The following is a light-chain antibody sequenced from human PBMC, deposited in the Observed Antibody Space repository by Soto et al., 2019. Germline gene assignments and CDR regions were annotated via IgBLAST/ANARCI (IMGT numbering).Light chain of an antibody. J-gene: IGKJ2*01. CDR2: AAY. V-gene: IGKV1-17*01. CDR3: LQHHTYPFT. CDR1: QVIGNN. Sequence: DIQMTQSPSSLSASVGDRVTLTCRASQVIGNNLGWYQQKPGKAPKRLIYAAYTLEGGVPSRFSGSGSATEFTLTISSLQPEDVANYYCLQHHTYPFTFGQGTKLEI.